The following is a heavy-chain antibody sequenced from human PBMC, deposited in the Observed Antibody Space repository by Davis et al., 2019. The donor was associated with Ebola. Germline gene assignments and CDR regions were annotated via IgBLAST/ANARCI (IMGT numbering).Heavy chain of an antibody. J-gene: IGHJ5*02. CDR1: GGSINSGDYY. Sequence: SETLSLTCTVSGGSINSGDYYWSWIRQHPGKGLEWIGYIYYSGSTYYNPSLKSRVTISVDTSKNQFSLKLSSVTAADTAVYSCAREKGGGYHYDNSGYYYGWFDPWGQGTLVTVSS. CDR2: IYYSGST. D-gene: IGHD3-22*01. V-gene: IGHV4-31*03. CDR3: AREKGGGYHYDNSGYYYGWFDP.